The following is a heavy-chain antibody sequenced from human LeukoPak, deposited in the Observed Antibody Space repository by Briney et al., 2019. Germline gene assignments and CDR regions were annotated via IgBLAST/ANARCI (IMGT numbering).Heavy chain of an antibody. CDR1: GFTVSSNY. CDR3: ARERRLQWLVHYFDY. J-gene: IGHJ4*02. CDR2: IYSGGST. D-gene: IGHD6-19*01. Sequence: GGSLRLSCAASGFTVSSNYMSWVRQAPGKGLEWVSVIYSGGSTYYADSVKGRFTISRDNSKNTLYLQMNSLRAEDTAVYYCARERRLQWLVHYFDYWGQGTLVTVSS. V-gene: IGHV3-66*01.